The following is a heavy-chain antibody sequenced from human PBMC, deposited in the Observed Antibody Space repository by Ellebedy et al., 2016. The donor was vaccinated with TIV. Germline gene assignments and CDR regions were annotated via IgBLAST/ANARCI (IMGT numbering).Heavy chain of an antibody. D-gene: IGHD2-15*01. Sequence: PGGSLRLSCAASGFTFSSYEMNWVRQAPGKGLEYILYISSSGTTIYYADSVKGRVTISRDNAENSLYLQMNSLRAEDTAVYHCTRVNGIGGMDVWGQGTTVTVSS. CDR1: GFTFSSYE. V-gene: IGHV3-48*03. J-gene: IGHJ6*02. CDR3: TRVNGIGGMDV. CDR2: ISSSGTTI.